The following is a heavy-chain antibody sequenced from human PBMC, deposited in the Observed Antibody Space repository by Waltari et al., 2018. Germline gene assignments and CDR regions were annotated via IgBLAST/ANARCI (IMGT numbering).Heavy chain of an antibody. Sequence: QVELQESGPGLVKPSDDLALTCSFSGVSIKAFYWSWVRQSPGKPLEWIGFIYSPGITSYNPSLEGRVTISADTSKNQFSLNLRYVTAADTAIYYCASSNSRNYYQYYMENWGNGTTVTVSS. V-gene: IGHV4-4*09. CDR1: GVSIKAFY. CDR3: ASSNSRNYYQYYMEN. J-gene: IGHJ6*03. CDR2: IYSPGIT. D-gene: IGHD3-22*01.